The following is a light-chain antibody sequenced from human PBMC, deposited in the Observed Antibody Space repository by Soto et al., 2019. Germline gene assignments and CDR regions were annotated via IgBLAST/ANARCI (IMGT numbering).Light chain of an antibody. CDR1: SSDVGGYNY. Sequence: QSALTQPASVSGSPGQWITISCTGTSSDVGGYNYVSWYQQHPGKAPKLMIYDVSNRPSGVSNRFSGSKSGNTASLTISGLQADDEADYYGSSYTSIVVFGGGTKLTVL. CDR2: DVS. CDR3: SSYTSIVV. V-gene: IGLV2-14*01. J-gene: IGLJ2*01.